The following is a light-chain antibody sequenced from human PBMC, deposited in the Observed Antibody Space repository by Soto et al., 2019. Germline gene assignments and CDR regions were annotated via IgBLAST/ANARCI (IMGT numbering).Light chain of an antibody. CDR2: AAS. Sequence: DSQMPKYAASLSAPVGARGPISCRASQSIRNYLSWYQQKPGKAPKALIYAASSLQSGVPSRFSAVGSGRDFTLTISSVQPEDFATYYCQQSYRTPTFGQGTRLEIK. V-gene: IGKV1-39*01. CDR3: QQSYRTPT. CDR1: QSIRNY. J-gene: IGKJ5*01.